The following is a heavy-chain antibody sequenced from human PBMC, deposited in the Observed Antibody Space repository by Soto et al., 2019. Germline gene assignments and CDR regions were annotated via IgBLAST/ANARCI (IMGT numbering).Heavy chain of an antibody. CDR1: RFTFSTYA. D-gene: IGHD3-10*01. J-gene: IGHJ5*02. CDR3: AKSAMVRGGGWFDP. CDR2: ISGSGGNT. Sequence: EVQLLESGGGLVQPGGSLRLSCAASRFTFSTYAMSWVRQAPGKGLEWVSDISGSGGNTYYADSVKGRFTISRDNSKNTLYLQMNSLRAEDTAVYYSAKSAMVRGGGWFDPWGQGTLVTVSS. V-gene: IGHV3-23*01.